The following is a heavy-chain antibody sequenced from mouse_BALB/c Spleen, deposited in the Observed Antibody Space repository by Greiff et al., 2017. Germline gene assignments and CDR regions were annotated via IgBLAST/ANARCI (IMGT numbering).Heavy chain of an antibody. D-gene: IGHD4-1*01. CDR1: GYAFTNYL. J-gene: IGHJ2*01. Sequence: QVQLQQSGAELVRPGTSVKVSCKASGYAFTNYLIEWVKQRPGQGLEWIGVINPGSGGTNYNEKFKGKATLTADKSSSTAYMQLSSLTSDDSAVYFCARRWDATFDDWGQGTTLTVSS. CDR3: ARRWDATFDD. V-gene: IGHV1-54*01. CDR2: INPGSGGT.